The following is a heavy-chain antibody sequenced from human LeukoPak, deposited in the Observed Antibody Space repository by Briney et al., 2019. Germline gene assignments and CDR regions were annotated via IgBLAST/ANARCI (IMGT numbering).Heavy chain of an antibody. J-gene: IGHJ4*02. Sequence: PGGSLRLSCAASGFTFSSYGMHWVRQAPGKGLEWVAVISYDGSNKYYADSVKGRFTISRDNSKNTLYLQMNSLRAEDTAVYYCARDYATDIVVVVAAKTPPDYWGQGTLVTVSS. CDR1: GFTFSSYG. CDR3: ARDYATDIVVVVAAKTPPDY. CDR2: ISYDGSNK. D-gene: IGHD2-15*01. V-gene: IGHV3-30*03.